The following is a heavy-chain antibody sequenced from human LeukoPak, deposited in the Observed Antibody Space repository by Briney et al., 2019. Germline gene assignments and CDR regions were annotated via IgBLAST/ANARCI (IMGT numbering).Heavy chain of an antibody. Sequence: SETLSLTCAVYGGSFSGYYWSWIRQPPGKGLEWIGEINHSGSTNYNPSLKSRVTISVDTSKNQFSLKLSSVTAADTAVYYCARIHPKHIVVVTEVYFDYWGQGTLVTVSS. V-gene: IGHV4-34*01. CDR2: INHSGST. D-gene: IGHD2-21*02. CDR1: GGSFSGYY. J-gene: IGHJ4*02. CDR3: ARIHPKHIVVVTEVYFDY.